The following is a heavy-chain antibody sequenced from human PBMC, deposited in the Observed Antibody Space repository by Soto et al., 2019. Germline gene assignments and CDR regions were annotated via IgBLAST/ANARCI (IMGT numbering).Heavy chain of an antibody. D-gene: IGHD2-2*01. V-gene: IGHV3-74*01. CDR3: ARGAMLGYCSSTSCSYYYYYGMDV. J-gene: IGHJ6*02. CDR1: GFTFSSYW. CDR2: INSDGSST. Sequence: LRLSCAASGFTFSSYWMHWVRQAPGKGLVWVSRINSDGSSTRYADSVKGRFTISVDTSKNQFSLKLSSVTAADTAVYYCARGAMLGYCSSTSCSYYYYYGMDVWGQGTTVTVSS.